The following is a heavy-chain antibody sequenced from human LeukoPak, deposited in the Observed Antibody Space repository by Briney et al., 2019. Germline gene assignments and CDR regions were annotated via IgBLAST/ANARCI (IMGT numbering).Heavy chain of an antibody. CDR2: ISGSGGIT. J-gene: IGHJ4*02. D-gene: IGHD3-22*01. CDR3: AMNYYDSSRYFPFDF. CDR1: GFIFTNCA. Sequence: GGSLRLSCAASGFIFTNCAMTWVRQAPGKGLEWVSTISGSGGITYYADSVKGRSTISRDNSRNTLFLQMNNLRAEDTAVYYCAMNYYDSSRYFPFDFWGQGTLVTVSS. V-gene: IGHV3-23*01.